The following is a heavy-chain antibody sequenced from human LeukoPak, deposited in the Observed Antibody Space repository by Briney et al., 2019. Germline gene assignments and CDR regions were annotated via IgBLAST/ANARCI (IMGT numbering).Heavy chain of an antibody. V-gene: IGHV5-51*01. CDR2: TNLGESDT. Sequence: GESLKISCEASGYSFLTYWTGWVRQMPGKGLEWLGSTNLGESDTRYSPSFQGHVSISADKSITTAYLQWSSLGASDTAMYYCARGGLRPAYHFDYWGPGTLVIVSS. D-gene: IGHD2-2*01. CDR3: ARGGLRPAYHFDY. CDR1: GYSFLTYW. J-gene: IGHJ4*02.